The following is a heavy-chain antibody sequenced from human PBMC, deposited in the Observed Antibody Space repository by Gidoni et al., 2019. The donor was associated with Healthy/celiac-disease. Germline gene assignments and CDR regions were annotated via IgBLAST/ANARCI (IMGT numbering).Heavy chain of an antibody. V-gene: IGHV3-7*01. CDR2: IKQDGSEK. CDR1: GFTFSSYW. J-gene: IGHJ6*03. D-gene: IGHD1-7*01. Sequence: EVQLVESGGGLVQPGGSLRLSCAASGFTFSSYWMSWVRQAPGKGLEWVANIKQDGSEKYYVDSVKGRFTISRDNAKNSLYLQMNSLRAEDTAVYYCARELAVDWNWALYYYYYMDVWGKGTTVTVSS. CDR3: ARELAVDWNWALYYYYYMDV.